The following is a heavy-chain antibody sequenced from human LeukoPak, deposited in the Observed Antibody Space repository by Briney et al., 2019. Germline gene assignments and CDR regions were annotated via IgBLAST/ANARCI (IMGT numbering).Heavy chain of an antibody. CDR1: GFTVSSNY. V-gene: IGHV3-66*02. J-gene: IGHJ3*02. Sequence: GGSLRLACAASGFTVSSNYMSWVRQAPGKGLEWVSLIYSGGSTYYADSVKGGFTVSRDNSKDTLYLQMNSLRAEDTAVYYCARGRGYCSSTTCYEAFDIWGQGTMVTVSS. CDR2: IYSGGST. D-gene: IGHD2-2*01. CDR3: ARGRGYCSSTTCYEAFDI.